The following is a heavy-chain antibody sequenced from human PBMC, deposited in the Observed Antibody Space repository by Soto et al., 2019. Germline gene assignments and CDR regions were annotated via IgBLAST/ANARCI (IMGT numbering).Heavy chain of an antibody. CDR3: ARDSYYYDSSGYFDY. J-gene: IGHJ4*02. V-gene: IGHV4-4*02. CDR1: GGSIRSDNW. Sequence: SETLSLTCAVSGGSIRSDNWWSWVRQSPGQGLEWIGETYHTGSPNYNPSLKSRVTISVDTSKNQFSLKLSSVTAADTAVYYCARDSYYYDSSGYFDYWGQGTLVTVSS. D-gene: IGHD3-22*01. CDR2: TYHTGSP.